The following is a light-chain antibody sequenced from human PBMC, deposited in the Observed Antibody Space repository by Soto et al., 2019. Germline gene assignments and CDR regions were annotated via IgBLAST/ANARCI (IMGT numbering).Light chain of an antibody. CDR3: QQYNSYSQALT. V-gene: IGKV1-5*03. Sequence: DIPMTQSPSTLSASIGDRVTITCRASQSISSWLAWYQQKPGKAPKLLIYKASSLESGVPSRFSGSGSGTEFTLTISSLQPDDFATYYCQQYNSYSQALTFGGGTKVEIK. CDR2: KAS. CDR1: QSISSW. J-gene: IGKJ4*01.